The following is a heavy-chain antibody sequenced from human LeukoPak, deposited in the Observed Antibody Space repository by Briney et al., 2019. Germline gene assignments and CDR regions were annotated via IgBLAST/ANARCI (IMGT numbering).Heavy chain of an antibody. CDR3: ARRTYHYHRVDV. CDR2: FFYTGTT. V-gene: IGHV4-59*08. J-gene: IGHJ6*02. D-gene: IGHD3/OR15-3a*01. CDR1: GDSLSIYY. Sequence: SETLSLTCSVSGDSLSIYYWNWIRQSPGKGLEWIGYFFYTGTTNYNPSLKSRVSMSVDKSKNLVSLTLRSVTAADSAVYYCARRTYHYHRVDVWGPGTTVIVYS.